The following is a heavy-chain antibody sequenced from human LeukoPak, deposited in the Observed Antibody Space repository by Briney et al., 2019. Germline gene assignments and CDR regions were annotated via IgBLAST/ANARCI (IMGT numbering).Heavy chain of an antibody. CDR2: INHSGST. V-gene: IGHV4-34*01. D-gene: IGHD6-13*01. Sequence: SETLSLTCAVSGGSFSGYYWTWIRRPPGKGLEWIGEINHSGSTNYNPSLKSRVTISVDTSKNQFSLKLSSVTAADTAVYYCAESGRTQSYSSSWYRPAEYFQHWGQGTLVTVSS. J-gene: IGHJ1*01. CDR3: AESGRTQSYSSSWYRPAEYFQH. CDR1: GGSFSGYY.